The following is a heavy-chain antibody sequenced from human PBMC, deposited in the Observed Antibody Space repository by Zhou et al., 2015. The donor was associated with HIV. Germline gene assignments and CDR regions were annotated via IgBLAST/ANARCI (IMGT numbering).Heavy chain of an antibody. CDR2: IIPIFGTA. CDR3: ARDLVCGGDCYLRAFDI. V-gene: IGHV1-69*12. CDR1: GGTFSSYA. Sequence: QVQLVQSGAEVKKPGSSVKVSCKASGGTFSSYAISWVRQAPGQGLEWMGGIIPIFGTANYAQKFQGRVTITADESTSTAYMELSSLRSEDTAVYYCARDLVCGGDCYLRAFDIWGQGTMVTVSS. D-gene: IGHD2-21*02. J-gene: IGHJ3*02.